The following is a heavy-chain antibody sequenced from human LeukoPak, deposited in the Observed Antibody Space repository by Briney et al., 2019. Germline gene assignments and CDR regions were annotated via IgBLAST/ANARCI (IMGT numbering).Heavy chain of an antibody. D-gene: IGHD4-11*01. CDR2: ISSSSSYI. J-gene: IGHJ3*02. CDR3: ARRLARGAFDI. V-gene: IGHV3-21*01. Sequence: PGGSLRLSCAASGFTFSNYWMNWVRQAPGKGLEWVSSISSSSSYIYYADSVKGRFTISRDNAKNSLYLQMNSLRAEDTAVYYCARRLARGAFDIWGQGTMVTVSS. CDR1: GFTFSNYW.